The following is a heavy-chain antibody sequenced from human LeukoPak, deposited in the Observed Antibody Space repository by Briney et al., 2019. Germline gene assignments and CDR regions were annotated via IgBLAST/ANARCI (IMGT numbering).Heavy chain of an antibody. CDR1: GFTFSSYS. D-gene: IGHD2-15*01. V-gene: IGHV3-48*01. Sequence: GGSLRLSCAASGFTFSSYSMNWVRQAPGKGLEWVSYISSSSSTIYYADSVKGRFTISRDNAKNSLYLQMNSLRAEDTAVYYCARPPGWLSHWYFDLWGRGTLVTVSS. J-gene: IGHJ2*01. CDR3: ARPPGWLSHWYFDL. CDR2: ISSSSSTI.